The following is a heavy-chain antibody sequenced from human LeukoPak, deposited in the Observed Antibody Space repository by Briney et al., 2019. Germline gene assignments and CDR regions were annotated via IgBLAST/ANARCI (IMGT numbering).Heavy chain of an antibody. CDR2: ISNSGGYT. D-gene: IGHD3-10*01. Sequence: GGSLRLSCAASGFTFSNYGMSWVRQAPGKGLEWVSGISNSGGYTYYADSVKGRFTISRDNSKNTLYLQMNSLRAEDTAVYYCAKMLSKPRFYYGSGSSDWGQGTLVTVSS. V-gene: IGHV3-23*01. CDR1: GFTFSNYG. J-gene: IGHJ4*02. CDR3: AKMLSKPRFYYGSGSSD.